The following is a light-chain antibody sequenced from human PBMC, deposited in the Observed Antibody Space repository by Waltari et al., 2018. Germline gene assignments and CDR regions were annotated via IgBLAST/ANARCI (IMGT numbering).Light chain of an antibody. V-gene: IGKV1-5*01. CDR2: KAS. CDR1: QNINSW. J-gene: IGKJ1*01. CDR3: QHYENAPWA. Sequence: DIKMTQSPSSLSASVGDKVTITCQASQNINSWLAWFQQKPGKAPKPLIYKASSLESGVPSRFSGSGSGTDFTLTISSLQPEDFATYYCQHYENAPWAFGQGTKVEIK.